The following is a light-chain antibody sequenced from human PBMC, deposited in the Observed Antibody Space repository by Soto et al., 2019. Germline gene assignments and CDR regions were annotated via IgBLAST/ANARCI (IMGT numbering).Light chain of an antibody. V-gene: IGKV1-5*01. Sequence: DSQMSQSPSTLTASVGDRVTITCRASQSISSWLAWYQQKPGKAPKVLIRDASTLESGVPSRFSGGGSGTEFTLTITSLQPDDFATYYCQEYTTFSRTFGQGPKV. J-gene: IGKJ1*01. CDR2: DAS. CDR3: QEYTTFSRT. CDR1: QSISSW.